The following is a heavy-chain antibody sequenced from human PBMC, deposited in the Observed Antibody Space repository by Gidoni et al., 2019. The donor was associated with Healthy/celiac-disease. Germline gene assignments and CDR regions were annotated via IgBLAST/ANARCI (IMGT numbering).Heavy chain of an antibody. V-gene: IGHV1-69*06. Sequence: QVQLVQSGAEVKKPGSSVKVSCKASGGTFSSYAISWVRQAPGQGLEWMGGIIPIFGTANYAQKFQGRVTITADKSTSIAYMELSSLRSEDTAVYYCARAAMGSSSWSRGYYYGMDVWGQGTTVTVSS. CDR2: IIPIFGTA. CDR1: GGTFSSYA. J-gene: IGHJ6*02. D-gene: IGHD6-13*01. CDR3: ARAAMGSSSWSRGYYYGMDV.